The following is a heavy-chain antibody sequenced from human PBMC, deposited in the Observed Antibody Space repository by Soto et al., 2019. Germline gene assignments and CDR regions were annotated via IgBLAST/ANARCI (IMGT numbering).Heavy chain of an antibody. J-gene: IGHJ4*02. V-gene: IGHV4-39*01. CDR1: GGSISSSSYY. Sequence: QLQLQESGPGLVKPSETLSLTCTVSGGSISSSSYYWGWIRQPPGKGLEWIGSIYYSGSTYYNPSLKRRVTISVDTSKNQFAPKLSSVTAADTAVYYCARPGNYGSGSYLYYLDYWGQGTLVTVSS. CDR3: ARPGNYGSGSYLYYLDY. CDR2: IYYSGST. D-gene: IGHD3-10*01.